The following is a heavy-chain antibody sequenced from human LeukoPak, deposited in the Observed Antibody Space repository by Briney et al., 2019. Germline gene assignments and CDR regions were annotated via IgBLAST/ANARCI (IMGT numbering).Heavy chain of an antibody. CDR3: ARDRYSSGSYYDY. D-gene: IGHD6-19*01. CDR1: GFTFSSYS. V-gene: IGHV3-21*01. J-gene: IGHJ4*02. CDR2: ISGSSSYI. Sequence: GGSLRLSCAASGFTFSSYSMNWVRQAPGKGLEWVSSISGSSSYIYYADSVKGRFTISRDNAKNSLYLQMNSLRAEDTAVYYCARDRYSSGSYYDYWGQGTLVTVSS.